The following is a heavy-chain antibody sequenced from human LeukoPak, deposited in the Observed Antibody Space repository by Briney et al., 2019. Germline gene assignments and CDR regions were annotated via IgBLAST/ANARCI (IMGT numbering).Heavy chain of an antibody. CDR2: VNPNSGNT. D-gene: IGHD3-9*01. Sequence: GASVKVSCKASGYTFTSYDINWVRQATGQGLEWMGWVNPNSGNTGYAQKFQGRVTITRNTSISTAYMELSSLRSEDTAVYYCARASPYYDILTGYSYYYYYMDVWGKGTTVTISS. CDR1: GYTFTSYD. CDR3: ARASPYYDILTGYSYYYYYMDV. V-gene: IGHV1-8*03. J-gene: IGHJ6*03.